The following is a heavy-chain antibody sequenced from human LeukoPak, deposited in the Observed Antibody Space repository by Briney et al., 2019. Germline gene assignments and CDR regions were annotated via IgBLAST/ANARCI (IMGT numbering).Heavy chain of an antibody. Sequence: GGSLRLSCAASGLTFSGDSMTWVRQAPGKGLEWIAYISSASSPIFYADSVKGRFTISRDNAKNSLYLQMNSLRAEDTALYYCAKDIAAAGPHAFDYWGQGTLVTVSS. CDR1: GLTFSGDS. CDR2: ISSASSPI. CDR3: AKDIAAAGPHAFDY. V-gene: IGHV3-48*04. D-gene: IGHD6-13*01. J-gene: IGHJ4*02.